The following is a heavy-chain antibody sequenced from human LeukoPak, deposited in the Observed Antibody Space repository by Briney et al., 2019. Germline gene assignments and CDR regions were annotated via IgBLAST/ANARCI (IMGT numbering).Heavy chain of an antibody. D-gene: IGHD3-22*01. Sequence: GGSLRLSCAASGFTFSSYGMHWVRQAPGKGLEWVAVIWYGGSNKYYADSVKGRFTISRDNSKNTLYLQMNSLRAEDTAVYYCAKRYYYDSSGYYSFDYWGQGTLVTVSS. CDR3: AKRYYYDSSGYYSFDY. V-gene: IGHV3-33*06. CDR2: IWYGGSNK. J-gene: IGHJ4*02. CDR1: GFTFSSYG.